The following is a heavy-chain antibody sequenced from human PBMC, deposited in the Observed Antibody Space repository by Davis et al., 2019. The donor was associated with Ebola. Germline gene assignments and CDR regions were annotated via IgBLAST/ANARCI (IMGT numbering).Heavy chain of an antibody. D-gene: IGHD5-18*01. CDR1: GFTFNYYA. Sequence: GESLKISCAASGFTFNYYAMSWVRQAPGKGLEWVSYISSSGSTIYYADSVKGRFTISRDNAKNSLYLQMNSLRAEDTAVYYCARGYGTFDYWGQGTLVTVSS. J-gene: IGHJ4*02. V-gene: IGHV3-48*03. CDR2: ISSSGSTI. CDR3: ARGYGTFDY.